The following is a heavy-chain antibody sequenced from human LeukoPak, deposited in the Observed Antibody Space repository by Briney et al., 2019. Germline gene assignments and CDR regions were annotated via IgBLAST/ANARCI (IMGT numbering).Heavy chain of an antibody. Sequence: SQTLSLTCTVSGGSISSGAYYWSWIRRHPGKGLEWIGYIYYSGSTYCNPSLKSRVTISVDTSKNQFSLKLSSVTAADTAVYYCARTLGSGYHLYYFDYWGQGTLVTVSS. D-gene: IGHD3-22*01. CDR2: IYYSGST. V-gene: IGHV4-31*03. J-gene: IGHJ4*02. CDR1: GGSISSGAYY. CDR3: ARTLGSGYHLYYFDY.